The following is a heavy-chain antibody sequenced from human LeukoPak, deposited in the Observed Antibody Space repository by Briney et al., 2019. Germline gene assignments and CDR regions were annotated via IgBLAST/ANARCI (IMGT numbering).Heavy chain of an antibody. CDR2: IFYTGTT. Sequence: KPSETLFLTCNVAGGSIATFYWSWIRQPPGEGLEWVGYIFYTGTTHYNPSLKSRVTISVDSSKNQFSLSLSSVTAADTAVYYCARQLRSDAFDFWGQGTLVTVSS. J-gene: IGHJ3*01. CDR3: ARQLRSDAFDF. CDR1: GGSIATFY. D-gene: IGHD2-21*02. V-gene: IGHV4-59*08.